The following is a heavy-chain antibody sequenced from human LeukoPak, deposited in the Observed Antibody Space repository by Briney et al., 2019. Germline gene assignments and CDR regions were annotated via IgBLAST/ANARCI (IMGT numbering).Heavy chain of an antibody. Sequence: GGSLRLSCAASGFTFSNYWMSWVRQAPGKGLEWVANIKQDGSENYYVDSVKGRFTISRDNAKNSLYLQMNSLRAEDTAVYYCARDDYYYDTPSRAFDNWGQGTMVTVSS. CDR3: ARDDYYYDTPSRAFDN. V-gene: IGHV3-7*01. J-gene: IGHJ3*02. CDR1: GFTFSNYW. CDR2: IKQDGSEN. D-gene: IGHD3-22*01.